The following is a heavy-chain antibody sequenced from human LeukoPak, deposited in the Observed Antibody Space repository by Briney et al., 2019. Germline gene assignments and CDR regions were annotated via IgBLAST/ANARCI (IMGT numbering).Heavy chain of an antibody. D-gene: IGHD2/OR15-2a*01. CDR2: INHSGST. V-gene: IGHV4-34*01. CDR1: GGSFSGYY. Sequence: KASETLSLTCAVYGGSFSGYYWSWIRQPPGKGLEWIGEINHSGSTNYSPSLTSRVTVSVDTSENQFSLKLSSVTAADTAVYYCARAHSIASYYYGVDVWGQGTTVTVSS. CDR3: ARAHSIASYYYGVDV. J-gene: IGHJ6*02.